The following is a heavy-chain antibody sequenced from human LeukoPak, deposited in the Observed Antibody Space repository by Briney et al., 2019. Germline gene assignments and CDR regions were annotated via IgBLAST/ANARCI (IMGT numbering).Heavy chain of an antibody. J-gene: IGHJ5*02. Sequence: RGSLRLSCAASGFNLSSYAMSWVRQAPGKGLQWVSSISGLDGTTFYAVSVKGRFTISRDSSKNTLYLQMNSLRAEDTAVYYCAKEHSGSYPDPNRENWFDPWGQGTLVTVSS. V-gene: IGHV3-23*01. CDR2: ISGLDGTT. D-gene: IGHD3-10*01. CDR3: AKEHSGSYPDPNRENWFDP. CDR1: GFNLSSYA.